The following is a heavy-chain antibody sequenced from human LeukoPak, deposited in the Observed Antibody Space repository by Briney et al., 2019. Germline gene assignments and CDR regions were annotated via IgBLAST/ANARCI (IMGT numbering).Heavy chain of an antibody. V-gene: IGHV1-18*01. Sequence: GASVKVSCKASGYTFTTYGISWVRQAPGQGLEWMAWINPHNGNTNFAQKLQGRVTMTTDTSTSTAYMELRSLRSDDTAVYYCARDSYSSPDYWGQGTLVTVSS. CDR2: INPHNGNT. CDR1: GYTFTTYG. J-gene: IGHJ4*02. CDR3: ARDSYSSPDY. D-gene: IGHD6-13*01.